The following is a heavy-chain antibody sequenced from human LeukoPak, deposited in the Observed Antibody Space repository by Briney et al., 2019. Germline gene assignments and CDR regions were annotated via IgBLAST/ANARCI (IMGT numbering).Heavy chain of an antibody. J-gene: IGHJ4*02. V-gene: IGHV3-23*01. CDR1: GFTFSSYA. D-gene: IGHD3-22*01. CDR3: AKDVSSGYSPPSYFDY. Sequence: GASLRLSCAASGFTFSSYAMSWVRQAPGKGLEWVSAISGSGGSTYYADSVKGPFTISRDNSKNTLYLQMDSLRAEDTAVYYCAKDVSSGYSPPSYFDYWGQGTLVTVSS. CDR2: ISGSGGST.